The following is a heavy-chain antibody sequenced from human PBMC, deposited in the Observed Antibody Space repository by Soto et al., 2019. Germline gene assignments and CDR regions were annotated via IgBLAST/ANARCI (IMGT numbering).Heavy chain of an antibody. J-gene: IGHJ6*02. CDR3: ARCIQQDYYYGMDV. Sequence: QAQLVQSGAEVKKPGASVKVSCKASGYTFYSHSINWVRQAPGQGLEWMGRISADNSNTKYAQKFRGRVTMTTDTSTSTVYRELRNLRSDDTAVYYCARCIQQDYYYGMDVWGQGTTVTVSS. CDR1: GYTFYSHS. V-gene: IGHV1-18*01. CDR2: ISADNSNT. D-gene: IGHD5-18*01.